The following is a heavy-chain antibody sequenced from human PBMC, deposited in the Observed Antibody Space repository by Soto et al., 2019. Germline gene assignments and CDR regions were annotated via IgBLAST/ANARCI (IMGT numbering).Heavy chain of an antibody. J-gene: IGHJ4*02. CDR2: IYYSGTT. Sequence: QVQLQESGPGLVKPSDTLSLTCAVSGYSISSSNWWGWIRQPPGKGLEWIGYIYYSGTTYYNPSLKRRDTKSVVTCKIQFSLKLTSVTAVDSVVSYCARMETQGLVDYWGQGTLVTVSS. CDR3: ARMETQGLVDY. CDR1: GYSISSSNW. D-gene: IGHD3-3*01. V-gene: IGHV4-28*01.